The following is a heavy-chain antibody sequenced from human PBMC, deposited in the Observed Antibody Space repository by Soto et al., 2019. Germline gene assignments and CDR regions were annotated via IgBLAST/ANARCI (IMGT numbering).Heavy chain of an antibody. V-gene: IGHV3-30*18. CDR3: AKSPDFFCSRATCYRYYFDY. J-gene: IGHJ4*02. D-gene: IGHD2-2*02. CDR2: ISHDGSDK. Sequence: LRLSCAASGFPFGDFGMHWLRQAPGKGLEWVAVISHDGSDKFYADSVKARLTISRDNSKNTLYLQMSGLRAEDTAVYYCAKSPDFFCSRATCYRYYFDYWSRGTLVTVSS. CDR1: GFPFGDFG.